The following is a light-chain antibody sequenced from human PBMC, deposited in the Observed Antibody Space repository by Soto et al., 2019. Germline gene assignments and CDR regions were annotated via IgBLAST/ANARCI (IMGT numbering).Light chain of an antibody. CDR1: QTISSW. J-gene: IGKJ1*01. Sequence: DIPMTQSPSTLSGSVGDRVTITCRASQTISSWLAWYQQKPGKAPKLLIYKASTLKSGVPSRFRGSGSGTEFTLTISSLQPDDCATYYCQHYNSYSEAFGQGTKVELK. CDR3: QHYNSYSEA. CDR2: KAS. V-gene: IGKV1-5*03.